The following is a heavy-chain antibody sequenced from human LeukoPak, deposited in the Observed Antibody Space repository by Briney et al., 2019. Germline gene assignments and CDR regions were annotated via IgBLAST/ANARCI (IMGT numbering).Heavy chain of an antibody. V-gene: IGHV3-53*01. D-gene: IGHD3-10*01. CDR3: ARFMVRGDSDAFDI. CDR2: IYSGGST. CDR1: GFTVSSSY. J-gene: IGHJ3*02. Sequence: PGGSLRLSCAASGFTVSSSYVSWVRQAPGKGLEWVSVIYSGGSTYYADSVKGRYTISRDNSKNTLYLQMNSLRAEDTAVYYCARFMVRGDSDAFDIWGQGTMVTVSS.